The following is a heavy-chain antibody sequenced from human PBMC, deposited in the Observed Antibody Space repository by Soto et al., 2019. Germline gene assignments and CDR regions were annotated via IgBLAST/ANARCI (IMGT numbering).Heavy chain of an antibody. Sequence: QVQLVESGGGVVQPGRSLRLSCAASGFLFSNYGMHWVRQAPGKGLEWVAVISYDGSDEYYADSVKSRFTISRDKSTNTLYLQMNSLRAEDTAVYYCAKAFGIWSGYSDYWGQGTLVTVSS. CDR1: GFLFSNYG. V-gene: IGHV3-30*18. CDR3: AKAFGIWSGYSDY. J-gene: IGHJ4*02. D-gene: IGHD3-3*01. CDR2: ISYDGSDE.